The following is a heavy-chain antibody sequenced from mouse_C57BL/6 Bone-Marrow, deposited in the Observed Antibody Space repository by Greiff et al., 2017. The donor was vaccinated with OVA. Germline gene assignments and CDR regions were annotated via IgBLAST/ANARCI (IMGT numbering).Heavy chain of an antibody. V-gene: IGHV5-15*01. CDR3: ASPYYYGSSYSWFAY. D-gene: IGHD1-1*01. Sequence: EVQLQESGGGLVQPGGSLKLSCAASGFTFSDYGMAWVRQAPRKGPEWVAFISNLAYSIYYADTVTGRFTISRENAKNTLYLEMSSLRSEDTAMYYCASPYYYGSSYSWFAYWGQGTLVTVSA. J-gene: IGHJ3*01. CDR2: ISNLAYSI. CDR1: GFTFSDYG.